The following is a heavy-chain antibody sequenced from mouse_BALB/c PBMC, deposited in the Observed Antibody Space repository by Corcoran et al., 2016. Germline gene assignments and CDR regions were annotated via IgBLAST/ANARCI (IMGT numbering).Heavy chain of an antibody. D-gene: IGHD1-1*01. CDR1: GYTFTSAG. Sequence: QIQLVQSGPELTKPGETVRISCKASGYTFTSAGMQWVQKMPGKGLKWIGWINTHSGVPKYAEDFKGRFAFSLETSASTAYLQISNLKNEDTATYFCARSYGSSPWFAYWGQGTLVTVSA. CDR3: ARSYGSSPWFAY. J-gene: IGHJ3*01. CDR2: INTHSGVP. V-gene: IGHV9-4*02.